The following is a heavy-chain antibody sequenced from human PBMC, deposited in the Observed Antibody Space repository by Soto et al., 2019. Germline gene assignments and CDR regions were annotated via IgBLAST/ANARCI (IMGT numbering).Heavy chain of an antibody. CDR2: IWYDGSNK. V-gene: IGHV3-33*01. CDR3: ARDYDYIWGSYRSFGH. D-gene: IGHD3-16*02. CDR1: GFTFSSYG. J-gene: IGHJ4*02. Sequence: GGSLRLSCAASGFTFSSYGMHWFRQAPGKGLEWVAVIWYDGSNKYYADSVKGRFTISRDNSKNTLYLQMNSLRAEDTAVYYCARDYDYIWGSYRSFGHWGQGTLVTVSS.